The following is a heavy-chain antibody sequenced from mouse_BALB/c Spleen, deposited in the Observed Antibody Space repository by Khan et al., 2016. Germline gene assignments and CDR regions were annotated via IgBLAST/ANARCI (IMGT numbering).Heavy chain of an antibody. J-gene: IGHJ2*01. Sequence: VELVESGAELARPGASVRMSCKASGYTFTSYTMHWVKQGPGQGLEWIGYVIPSNAYTNYNQKFKDKATLTADKSSSTAYMQLSSLTSEDSAVYSCAREVWLLGYFDYWGQGTTLTVSS. CDR2: VIPSNAYT. CDR3: AREVWLLGYFDY. CDR1: GYTFTSYT. V-gene: IGHV1-4*01. D-gene: IGHD2-3*01.